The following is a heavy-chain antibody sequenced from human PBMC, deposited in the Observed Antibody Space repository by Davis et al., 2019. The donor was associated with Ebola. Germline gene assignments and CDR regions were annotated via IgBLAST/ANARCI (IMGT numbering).Heavy chain of an antibody. Sequence: ASVKVSCKASGYTFTGYYMHWVRQAPGQGLEWMGWINPNSGNTGYAQKFQGRVTMTRNTSISTAYMELSSLRSEDTAVYYCAGAARPNYYYYYGMDVWGQGTTVTVSS. V-gene: IGHV1-8*02. D-gene: IGHD6-6*01. CDR1: GYTFTGYY. CDR2: INPNSGNT. CDR3: AGAARPNYYYYYGMDV. J-gene: IGHJ6*02.